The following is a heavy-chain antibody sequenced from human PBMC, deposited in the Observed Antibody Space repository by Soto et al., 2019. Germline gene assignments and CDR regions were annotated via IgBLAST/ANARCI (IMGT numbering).Heavy chain of an antibody. Sequence: ASVKVSCKASGYTFTSYGISWVRQAPGQGLEWMGWISAYNGNTNYAQKLQGRVTTTTDTSTSTAYMELRSLRSDDTAVYYCARAKYYYDSSGDFDYWGQGTLVTVSS. CDR2: ISAYNGNT. CDR1: GYTFTSYG. D-gene: IGHD3-22*01. V-gene: IGHV1-18*04. CDR3: ARAKYYYDSSGDFDY. J-gene: IGHJ4*02.